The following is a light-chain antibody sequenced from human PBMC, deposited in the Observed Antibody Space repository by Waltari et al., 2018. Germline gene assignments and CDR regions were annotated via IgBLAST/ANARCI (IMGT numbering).Light chain of an antibody. CDR3: QQFYSTPYT. CDR1: QSVLYSSNNLNC. V-gene: IGKV4-1*01. CDR2: WAS. Sequence: DIVMTQSPDSLAVSLGERATINCKSSQSVLYSSNNLNCLAWYQQKPGQPPKLLIYWASTRESGVPDRFSGSGSGTDFTLTISSLQAEDVAVYYCQQFYSTPYTFGQGTKLEIK. J-gene: IGKJ2*01.